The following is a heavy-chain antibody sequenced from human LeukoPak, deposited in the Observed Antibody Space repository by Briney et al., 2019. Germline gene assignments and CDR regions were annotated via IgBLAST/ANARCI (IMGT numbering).Heavy chain of an antibody. CDR2: ITGGGADT. J-gene: IGHJ4*02. CDR3: AKGTLGHCNGASCYPLDY. Sequence: GGSLRLSCAASGFTFSNYAMAWVRQAPGKEPEWVSVITGGGADTYQIDSVKGRFTISRDNSKNTLYLQVNSLRAEDTAVYFCAKGTLGHCNGASCYPLDYWGQGTLVTVSS. V-gene: IGHV3-23*01. CDR1: GFTFSNYA. D-gene: IGHD2-15*01.